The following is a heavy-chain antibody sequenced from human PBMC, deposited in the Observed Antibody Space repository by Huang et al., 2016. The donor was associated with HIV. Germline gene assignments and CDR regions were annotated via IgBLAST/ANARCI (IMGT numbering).Heavy chain of an antibody. CDR2: INPKRVGT. CDR3: ARDWSFGSSTSPAD. Sequence: QVPLVQSGAEVKNPGASVRVSCKASGYTFTDSNIHWVRQSPGQGLEWVGWINPKRVGTIYAQRFQGRITMTSDTTISTVHMDLRRIQSDDTAVYFCARDWSFGSSTSPADWGQGTLVTVSS. J-gene: IGHJ4*02. V-gene: IGHV1-2*02. CDR1: GYTFTDSN. D-gene: IGHD6-6*01.